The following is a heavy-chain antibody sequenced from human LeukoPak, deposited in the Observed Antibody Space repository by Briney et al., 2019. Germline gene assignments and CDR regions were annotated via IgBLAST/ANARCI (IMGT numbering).Heavy chain of an antibody. J-gene: IGHJ4*02. CDR1: GFTFSSYSMN. Sequence: PGGSLRLSCAASGFTFSSYSMNWVRQPPGKRLEWIGSISYSGSAYYNPSLKSRVTISVDMSKNQFSLKLSSVTAADTAVYYCVGTVGDYSTSIWGQGTLVIVSS. CDR3: VGTVGDYSTSI. D-gene: IGHD4-17*01. V-gene: IGHV4-59*05. CDR2: ISYSGSA.